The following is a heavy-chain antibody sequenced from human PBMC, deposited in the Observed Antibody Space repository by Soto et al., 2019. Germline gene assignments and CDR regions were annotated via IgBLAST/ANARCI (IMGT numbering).Heavy chain of an antibody. CDR3: ASYYYVSGDYRSFDY. J-gene: IGHJ4*02. V-gene: IGHV4-38-2*01. CDR1: GYSIRGGFY. D-gene: IGHD3-10*01. CDR2: IYHTGAT. Sequence: SETLSLTCRVSGYSIRGGFYWAWMPRPPGKELEWIGSIYHTGATSYNPSLKSRVTISVDTWKNQFSLTLTSLTAADTAVYYCASYYYVSGDYRSFDYWGQGTLVTVSS.